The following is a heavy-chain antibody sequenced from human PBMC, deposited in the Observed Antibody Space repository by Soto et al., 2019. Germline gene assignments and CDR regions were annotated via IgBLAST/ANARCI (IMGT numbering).Heavy chain of an antibody. CDR1: GGSISSYY. CDR2: ISYSGST. D-gene: IGHD2-2*01. J-gene: IGHJ5*02. CDR3: ARDSGYCSTTTCSAPFYP. V-gene: IGHV4-59*01. Sequence: QVQLQESGPGLVKPSETLSLTCSVSGGSISSYYWSWIRQPPGKGLEWIGYISYSGSTNYSPSLQSRVTISVDTSRNQFSLKVTSVTAADTAVYYCARDSGYCSTTTCSAPFYPWGQGTLVTVSS.